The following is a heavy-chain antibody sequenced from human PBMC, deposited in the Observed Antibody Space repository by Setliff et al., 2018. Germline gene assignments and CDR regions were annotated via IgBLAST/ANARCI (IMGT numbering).Heavy chain of an antibody. J-gene: IGHJ4*02. CDR1: GFTFSSYW. V-gene: IGHV3-7*01. CDR2: IKHDGSEK. CDR3: ARWRSSSPDDF. D-gene: IGHD6-6*01. Sequence: PGGSLRLSCVASGFTFSSYWMTWVRQVPRKGLEYVASIKHDGSEKYYVDSVRGRFTITRDNAKNSLYLQMDSLRDEDTAVDYCARWRSSSPDDFWGQGTLVTVSS.